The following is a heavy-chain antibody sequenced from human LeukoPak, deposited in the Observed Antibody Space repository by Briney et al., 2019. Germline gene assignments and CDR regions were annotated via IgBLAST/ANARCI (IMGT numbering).Heavy chain of an antibody. J-gene: IGHJ4*02. V-gene: IGHV4-39*01. D-gene: IGHD3-3*01. Sequence: SETLSLTCTVSGGSISSSSYYWGWIRQPPGKGLEWIGSIYYSGSTYYNPSLKSRVTISVDTSKNQFSLKLSSVTAADTAVYYCARATIFGVVITLDYWGQGTLVTVSS. CDR3: ARATIFGVVITLDY. CDR1: GGSISSSSYY. CDR2: IYYSGST.